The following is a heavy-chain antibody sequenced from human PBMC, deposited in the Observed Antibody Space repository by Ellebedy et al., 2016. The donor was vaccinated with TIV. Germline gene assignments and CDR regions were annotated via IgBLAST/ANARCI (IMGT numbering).Heavy chain of an antibody. V-gene: IGHV3-74*01. CDR2: ISPDGRGT. D-gene: IGHD3-3*01. CDR1: GFTVSTNY. Sequence: PGGSLRLSCAASGFTVSTNYMNWVRQTPGKGLVWVSRISPDGRGTSYADSVKGRFTISRDNAKNTMYLQMNSLRAEETAVYYCATGPYSDYWGYWGQGTLVTVSS. J-gene: IGHJ4*02. CDR3: ATGPYSDYWGY.